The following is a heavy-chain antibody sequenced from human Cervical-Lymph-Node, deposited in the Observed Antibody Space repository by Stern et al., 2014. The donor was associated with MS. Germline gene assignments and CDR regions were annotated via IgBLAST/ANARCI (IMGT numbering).Heavy chain of an antibody. V-gene: IGHV5-51*01. J-gene: IGHJ4*02. D-gene: IGHD6-19*01. CDR3: ARPHSPGWSYYFDF. CDR2: IFPGASDP. CDR1: GYTFTDYW. Sequence: VQLGQSGAEVRKPGQSLTISCNISGYTFTDYWIAWVRQMPGKGLEWMGAIFPGASDPRYSPSFQGHVTISVDTSINTAYLQWSDLRASDTAMYYCARPHSPGWSYYFDFWGQGTLVAVSS.